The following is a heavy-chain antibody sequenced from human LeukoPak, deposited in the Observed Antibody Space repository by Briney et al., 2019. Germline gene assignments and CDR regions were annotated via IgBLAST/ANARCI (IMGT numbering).Heavy chain of an antibody. Sequence: SGGSLRLSCAASGFTFSSYWMNWVRQAPGKGLVWVSRIASDGSSTTYADSVKGRFSISRDNAKNTLYLQMNSLRVEDTAVYYCARGRYYFEYWGQGTLVTVSS. CDR1: GFTFSSYW. V-gene: IGHV3-74*01. J-gene: IGHJ4*02. CDR2: IASDGSST. CDR3: ARGRYYFEY.